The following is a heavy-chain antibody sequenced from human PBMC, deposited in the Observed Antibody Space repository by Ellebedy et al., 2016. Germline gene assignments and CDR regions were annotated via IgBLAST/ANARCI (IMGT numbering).Heavy chain of an antibody. V-gene: IGHV3-7*05. D-gene: IGHD4-17*01. Sequence: GESLKISCVASGFTFSNYWMTWVRQAPGKGLEWVANMNEDGSVKYFADSVKGRFTISRDNSKKTLYLQMNSLRAEDTAVYYCTTYHRGPTVTPQLRQYFYGMDVWGQGTTVTVSS. CDR3: TTYHRGPTVTPQLRQYFYGMDV. CDR2: MNEDGSVK. CDR1: GFTFSNYW. J-gene: IGHJ6*02.